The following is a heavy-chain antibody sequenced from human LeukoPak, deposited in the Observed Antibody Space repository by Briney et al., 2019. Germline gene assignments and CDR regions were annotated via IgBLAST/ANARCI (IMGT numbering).Heavy chain of an antibody. V-gene: IGHV4-4*07. D-gene: IGHD3-22*01. CDR2: IYTSGST. Sequence: PSETLSLTCTVSGGSISSYYWSWIRQPAGKGLEWIGRIYTSGSTNYNPSLKSRVTISVDTSKNQFSLKLCSVTAADTAVYYCARSAYYYDSSSQRYSGAFDYWGQGTLVTVSS. J-gene: IGHJ4*02. CDR3: ARSAYYYDSSSQRYSGAFDY. CDR1: GGSISSYY.